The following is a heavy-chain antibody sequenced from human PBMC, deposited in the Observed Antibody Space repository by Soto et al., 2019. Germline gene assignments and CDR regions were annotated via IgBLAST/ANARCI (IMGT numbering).Heavy chain of an antibody. V-gene: IGHV1-46*01. CDR1: GFTFTSYC. J-gene: IGHJ4*02. CDR3: ATYYCAREGSSGWPFDY. D-gene: IGHD6-19*01. Sequence: ASVKVSCKTSGFTFTSYCMHWVRQAPGQGLEWMGIINPSGGGTSYAQKFQGRVTMTRDTSTSTAYMEMSSLRYEDTAMYYCATYYCAREGSSGWPFDYWGQGTLVTVS. CDR2: INPSGGGT.